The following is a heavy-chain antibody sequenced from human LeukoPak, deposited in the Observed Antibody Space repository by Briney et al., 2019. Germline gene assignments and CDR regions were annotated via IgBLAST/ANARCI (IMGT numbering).Heavy chain of an antibody. D-gene: IGHD3-10*01. CDR1: GFTFSSYS. CDR3: AKDNKAVLWFGETSLLDYYFDY. CDR2: ISSSSSYI. Sequence: GGSLRLSCAASGFTFSSYSMNWVRQAPGKGLEWVSSISSSSSYIYYADSVKGRFTISRDNAKNSLYLQMNSLRAEDTAVYYCAKDNKAVLWFGETSLLDYYFDYWGQGTLVTVSS. J-gene: IGHJ4*02. V-gene: IGHV3-21*01.